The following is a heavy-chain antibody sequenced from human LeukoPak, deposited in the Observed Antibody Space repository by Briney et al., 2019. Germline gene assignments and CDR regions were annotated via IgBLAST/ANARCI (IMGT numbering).Heavy chain of an antibody. D-gene: IGHD1-26*01. Sequence: GGSLRLSCAASGITFNRCSMHWVRQAPGGGLEWVSYITADGTNRYYADSLKGRFTISRDNAKNSLYLQMNSLRADDTAIYFCAREVDWGLPDYWGQGTLVTVSS. CDR1: GITFNRCS. CDR3: AREVDWGLPDY. J-gene: IGHJ4*02. V-gene: IGHV3-48*04. CDR2: ITADGTNR.